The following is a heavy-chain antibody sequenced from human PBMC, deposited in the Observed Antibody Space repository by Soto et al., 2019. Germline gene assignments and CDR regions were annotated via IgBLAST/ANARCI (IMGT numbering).Heavy chain of an antibody. J-gene: IGHJ4*02. CDR3: ARAGAHYDFWSGYYKPQYFDY. CDR2: IYYSGST. CDR1: GGSISSYY. Sequence: SETLSLTCTVSGGSISSYYWSWIRQPPGKGLEWIGYIYYSGSTNYNPSLKSRVTISVDTSKNQFSLKLSSVTAADTAVYYCARAGAHYDFWSGYYKPQYFDYWGQGTLVTVSS. D-gene: IGHD3-3*01. V-gene: IGHV4-59*01.